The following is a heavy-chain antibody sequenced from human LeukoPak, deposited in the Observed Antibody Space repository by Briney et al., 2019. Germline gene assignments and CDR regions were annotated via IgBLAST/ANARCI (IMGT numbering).Heavy chain of an antibody. D-gene: IGHD3-10*01. J-gene: IGHJ4*02. CDR3: AKEKGSYGSYYFDY. Sequence: PGGSLRLSCAASGFTFDDYAIHWVRQAPEKGLEWVSLISGDGGSTYYADSVKGRFTISRDNSKNSLYLQMSSLRTEDTALYYCAKEKGSYGSYYFDYWGQGTLVTVSS. CDR1: GFTFDDYA. V-gene: IGHV3-43*02. CDR2: ISGDGGST.